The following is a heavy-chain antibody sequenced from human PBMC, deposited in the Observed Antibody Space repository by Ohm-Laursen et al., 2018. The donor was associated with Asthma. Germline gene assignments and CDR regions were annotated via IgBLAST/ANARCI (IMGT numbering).Heavy chain of an antibody. D-gene: IGHD6-13*01. Sequence: SDTLSLTCTVSGASMSSYYWSWIRQSPEKGLEWIGYISYNGTTKYNPSLKSRFTISIDTSKNQFSLNLNPVTAADTAVYFCARGFSTFDYWGQGTLVTVSS. V-gene: IGHV4-59*07. J-gene: IGHJ4*02. CDR3: ARGFSTFDY. CDR1: GASMSSYY. CDR2: ISYNGTT.